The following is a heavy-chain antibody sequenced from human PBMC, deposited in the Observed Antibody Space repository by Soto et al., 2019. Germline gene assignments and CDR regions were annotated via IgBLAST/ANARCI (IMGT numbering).Heavy chain of an antibody. J-gene: IGHJ4*02. CDR3: ARSGYDSSGYYEGPFDY. V-gene: IGHV4-59*01. D-gene: IGHD3-22*01. Sequence: SETLSLTCTVSGGSISSYYWSWIRQPPGKGLEWIGYIYYSGSTNYNPSLKSRVTISVDTSKNQFSLKLSSVTAADTAVYYCARSGYDSSGYYEGPFDYWGQGTLVTSPQ. CDR2: IYYSGST. CDR1: GGSISSYY.